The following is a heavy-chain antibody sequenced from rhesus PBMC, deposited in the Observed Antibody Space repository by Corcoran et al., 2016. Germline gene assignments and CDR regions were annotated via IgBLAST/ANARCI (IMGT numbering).Heavy chain of an antibody. CDR2: IYGGSGST. Sequence: QVQLQESGPGVVKPSETLSLTCAVSGGSISGYYLWSWIRQPPGKGLEWIGYIYGGSGSTSYNPSLKSRVIISIDPSKNQFSLKLSSVTAADTAVYYCARLGRGDYPPYFDYWGQGVLVTVSS. D-gene: IGHD3-34*01. J-gene: IGHJ4*01. CDR1: GGSISGYYL. V-gene: IGHV4-143*01. CDR3: ARLGRGDYPPYFDY.